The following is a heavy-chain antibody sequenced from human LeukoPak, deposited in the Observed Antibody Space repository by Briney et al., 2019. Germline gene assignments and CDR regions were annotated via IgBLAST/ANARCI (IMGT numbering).Heavy chain of an antibody. D-gene: IGHD3-3*01. V-gene: IGHV4-34*01. CDR1: GGSFNGYY. Sequence: SETLSLTCAVYGGSFNGYYWSWIRQPPGKGREWIGEINHSGSTNYNPSHKRRVTISVDTSKNQFSLKLSSVTAADPAVYYCARVRAIMGYDFWSGYYRGNDWFDPWGQGTLVTVSS. CDR3: ARVRAIMGYDFWSGYYRGNDWFDP. CDR2: INHSGST. J-gene: IGHJ5*02.